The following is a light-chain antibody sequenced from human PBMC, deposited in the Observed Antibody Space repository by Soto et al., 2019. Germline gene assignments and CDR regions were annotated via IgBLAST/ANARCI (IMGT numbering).Light chain of an antibody. J-gene: IGLJ1*01. Sequence: QPVLTQPPSASGSPGQSVTISCTGTSSDVGGYNYVSWYQQHPGKAPKLMIYEVSKRPSGVPDRFSGSKSGNTASLTVSGLQAEDEADYYCSSYAGSKSVFGTGTQLTVL. CDR1: SSDVGGYNY. V-gene: IGLV2-8*01. CDR2: EVS. CDR3: SSYAGSKSV.